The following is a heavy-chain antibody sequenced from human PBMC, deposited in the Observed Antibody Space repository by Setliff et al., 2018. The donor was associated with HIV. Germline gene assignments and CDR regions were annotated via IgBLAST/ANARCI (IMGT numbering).Heavy chain of an antibody. CDR3: ARDWVTRSNYYGSGSPWYFDF. J-gene: IGHJ2*01. V-gene: IGHV4-4*07. CDR2: VYASAYS. CDR1: GDSIGNYY. Sequence: PSETLSLTCTVSGDSIGNYYWNWIRQPAGEGLEWIGRVYASAYSNYNPSLKSRVTMSVDTSQNKFSLKLNAVHAADTAVYYCARDWVTRSNYYGSGSPWYFDFWGRGMLVTVSS. D-gene: IGHD3-10*01.